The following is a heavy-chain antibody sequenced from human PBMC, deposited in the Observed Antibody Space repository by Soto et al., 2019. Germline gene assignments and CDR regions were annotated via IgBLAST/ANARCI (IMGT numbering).Heavy chain of an antibody. Sequence: EVQLVESGGGLVQPGGSLRLSCAASGFTFSSYWMHWVRQAPGKGLEWVSRINSDGSSTSYADSVKGRFTISRDNAKNTLYLQMNSLRAEDTAVYYCAREGPTSSTSCYMDVWGKGTTVTVSS. CDR2: INSDGSST. V-gene: IGHV3-74*01. D-gene: IGHD2-2*01. CDR3: AREGPTSSTSCYMDV. CDR1: GFTFSSYW. J-gene: IGHJ6*03.